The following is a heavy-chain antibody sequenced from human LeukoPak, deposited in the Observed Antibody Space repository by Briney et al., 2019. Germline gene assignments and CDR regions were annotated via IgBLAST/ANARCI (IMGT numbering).Heavy chain of an antibody. J-gene: IGHJ4*02. CDR3: ARVPVFESGSDY. V-gene: IGHV3-66*01. CDR1: GFTVSSNY. CDR2: IYSGGST. Sequence: GGSLRLSCAASGFTVSSNYMSWVRQAPGKGLEWVSVIYSGGSTYYADSVKGRFTISRDNSKNTLYLQMNSLRAEDTAVYYCARVPVFESGSDYWGQGTLVTVSS. D-gene: IGHD3-3*01.